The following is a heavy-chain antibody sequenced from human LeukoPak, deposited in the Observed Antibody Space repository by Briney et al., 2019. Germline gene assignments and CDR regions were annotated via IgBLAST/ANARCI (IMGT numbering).Heavy chain of an antibody. CDR3: ARDHGLYYYGSGSSEALYDY. CDR2: IYTSGST. V-gene: IGHV4-61*02. Sequence: SETLSLTCTVSGDSISSGSYYWSWIRQPAGKGLEWIGRIYTSGSTNYNPSLKSRVTISVDTSKNQFSLKLSSVTAADTAVYYCARDHGLYYYGSGSSEALYDYWGQGTLVTVSS. D-gene: IGHD3-10*01. CDR1: GDSISSGSYY. J-gene: IGHJ4*02.